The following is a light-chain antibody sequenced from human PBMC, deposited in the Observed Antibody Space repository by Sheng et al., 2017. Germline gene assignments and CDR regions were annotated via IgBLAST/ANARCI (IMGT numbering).Light chain of an antibody. CDR3: QQSFAAPFT. CDR2: AAS. Sequence: DIQVTQSPSSLSALVGDRVTITCRSSQNIMTSLIWYQQKPGKAPKLLVSAASTLQSGVSPRFTGSGSQTDFTLTITNLQLEDFATYYCQQSFAAPFTFGQGT. CDR1: QNIMTS. V-gene: IGKV1-39*01. J-gene: IGKJ2*01.